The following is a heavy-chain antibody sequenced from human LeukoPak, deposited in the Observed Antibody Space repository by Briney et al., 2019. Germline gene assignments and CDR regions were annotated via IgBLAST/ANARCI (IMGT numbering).Heavy chain of an antibody. CDR1: GYTFTSYG. V-gene: IGHV1-18*01. CDR2: ISAYNGYT. D-gene: IGHD3-16*01. CDR3: ARLPELGTEYYFDY. J-gene: IGHJ4*02. Sequence: GASVKVSCKASGYTFTSYGISWVRQAPGQGLEWMGWISAYNGYTNYAQKLQGRVTMTTDTSTSTAYMELRSLRSDDTAVYYCARLPELGTEYYFDYWGQGTLVTVSS.